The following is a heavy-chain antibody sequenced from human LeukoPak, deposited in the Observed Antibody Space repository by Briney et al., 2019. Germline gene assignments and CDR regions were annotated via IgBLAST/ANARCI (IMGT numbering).Heavy chain of an antibody. CDR3: AKDRVWDFWSGYSPPHDAFDI. CDR2: ISGSGGST. D-gene: IGHD3-3*01. Sequence: HTGGSLRLSCAASGFTFSSYAMSWVRQAPGKGLEWVSAISGSGGSTYYADSVKGRFTISRDNSKNTLYLQMNSLRAEDTAVYYCAKDRVWDFWSGYSPPHDAFDIWGQGTMVTVSS. CDR1: GFTFSSYA. J-gene: IGHJ3*02. V-gene: IGHV3-23*01.